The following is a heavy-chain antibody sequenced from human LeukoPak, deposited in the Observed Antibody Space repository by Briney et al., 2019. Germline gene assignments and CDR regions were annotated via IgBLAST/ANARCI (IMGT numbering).Heavy chain of an antibody. CDR1: GYIFTGYY. CDR2: INPISGGT. Sequence: ASVKVSCKASGYIFTGYYMHWVRQAPGQGLEWMGWINPISGGTNSAQKFQGRVIMTRDTSISTAYMELSRLTSDDTAVYYCARHPYSGSYHFDYWGQGTLVTVSS. J-gene: IGHJ4*02. V-gene: IGHV1-2*02. CDR3: ARHPYSGSYHFDY. D-gene: IGHD1-26*01.